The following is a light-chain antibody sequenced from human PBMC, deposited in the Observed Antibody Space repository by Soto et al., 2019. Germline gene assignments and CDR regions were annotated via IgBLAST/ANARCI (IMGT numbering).Light chain of an antibody. CDR3: LSHTTRRIYV. CDR2: NVN. J-gene: IGLJ1*01. V-gene: IGLV2-14*03. CDR1: NSDIGAYDY. Sequence: QSVLTQPASVPGSPGQSITISCSGTNSDIGAYDYVSWYQQHPGKPPKLIIYNVNNRPSGVSFRFSGSKSANTASLTISGLQTEDEADYYCLSHTTRRIYVFGPGTKVTVL.